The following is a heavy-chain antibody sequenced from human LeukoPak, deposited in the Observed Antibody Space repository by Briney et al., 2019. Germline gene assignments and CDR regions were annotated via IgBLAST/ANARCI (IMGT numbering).Heavy chain of an antibody. CDR3: ARVMYSSSWYDPYYYYHMDV. J-gene: IGHJ6*03. D-gene: IGHD6-13*01. Sequence: GASVKVSCKASGYTFTSYGISWVRQAPGQGLEWMGWISAYNGNTNYAQKLQGRVTMTTDTSTSTAYMELRSLRSDDTAVYYCARVMYSSSWYDPYYYYHMDVWGKGTTVTVSS. V-gene: IGHV1-18*01. CDR1: GYTFTSYG. CDR2: ISAYNGNT.